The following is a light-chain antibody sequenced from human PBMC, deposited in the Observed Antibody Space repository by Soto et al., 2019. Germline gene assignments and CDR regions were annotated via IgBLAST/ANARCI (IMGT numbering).Light chain of an antibody. CDR2: GAT. Sequence: EIVLTQSPGTLSLSPGERATLSCRASQSVSSSYLAWYQQEPGQAPRLLIYGATSRPTGIPDRFSGSGSGTVFTLTISRLEPEDFAVYYCQQYGSSLWTFGQGTKVEIK. J-gene: IGKJ1*01. CDR1: QSVSSSY. CDR3: QQYGSSLWT. V-gene: IGKV3-20*01.